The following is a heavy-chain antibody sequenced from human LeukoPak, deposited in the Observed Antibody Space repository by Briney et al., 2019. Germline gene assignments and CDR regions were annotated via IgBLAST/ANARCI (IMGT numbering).Heavy chain of an antibody. CDR3: ATDATAVDTAILDAFDI. CDR2: IKAGNGNT. CDR1: GETFTNFP. J-gene: IGHJ3*02. V-gene: IGHV1-3*03. D-gene: IGHD5-18*01. Sequence: ASVRVCYKASGETFTNFPMHWVGQAPGQRLEWMGWIKAGNGNTKYSQELQGRVTITRETSASAAYMELSSLRSEDTSVYYCATDATAVDTAILDAFDIWGQGTNVTVSS.